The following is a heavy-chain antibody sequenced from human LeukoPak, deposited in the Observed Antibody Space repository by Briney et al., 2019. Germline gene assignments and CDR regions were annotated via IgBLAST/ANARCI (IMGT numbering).Heavy chain of an antibody. D-gene: IGHD5-24*01. CDR3: ARDPEMATIRFDY. CDR1: GYRFTGYY. J-gene: IGHJ4*02. CDR2: INPNTGHT. Sequence: ASVNVSCKASGYRFTGYYMHWVRQAPGQRLEMMGWINPNTGHTSYAQKVQGRDPMSRDTSISTSYMELSRLRPDATAVYYCARDPEMATIRFDYWGQGTLVTVSS. V-gene: IGHV1-2*02.